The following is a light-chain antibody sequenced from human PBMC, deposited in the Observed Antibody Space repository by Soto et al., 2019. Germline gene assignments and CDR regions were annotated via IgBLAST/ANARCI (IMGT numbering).Light chain of an antibody. Sequence: EIVFTQSPATLSLSPGERATLSCRASQSVSSTYLAWYQQKRGQAPRLLIYGASSRAAGIPDRLSGSGSGTDFTLTISRLEPEDFAVYYCQKYGNTPLTFGGGTKVDIK. CDR3: QKYGNTPLT. CDR1: QSVSSTY. V-gene: IGKV3-20*01. J-gene: IGKJ4*01. CDR2: GAS.